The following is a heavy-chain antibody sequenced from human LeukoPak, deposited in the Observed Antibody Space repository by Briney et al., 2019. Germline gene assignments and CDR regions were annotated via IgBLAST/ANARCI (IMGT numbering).Heavy chain of an antibody. Sequence: SETLSLTCTVSGDSVTSYYWGWVRQPPGKGLEWIGSIYYSGSTYYNPSLESRVTISVDTSKNQLSLKLSSVTAADTAVYYCASTSEYCSGSSCYSSDYWGQGTLVTVSS. CDR2: IYYSGST. J-gene: IGHJ4*02. V-gene: IGHV4-39*07. CDR1: GDSVTSYY. CDR3: ASTSEYCSGSSCYSSDY. D-gene: IGHD2-15*01.